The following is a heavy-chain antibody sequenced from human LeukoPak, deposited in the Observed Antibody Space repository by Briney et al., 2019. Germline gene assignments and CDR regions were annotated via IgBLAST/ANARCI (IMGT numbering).Heavy chain of an antibody. CDR2: IKSKTDGGTT. J-gene: IGHJ5*02. CDR3: TTAPNIVVVPAATP. D-gene: IGHD2-2*01. CDR1: GFTFSNAW. Sequence: GGSLRLSCAASGFTFSNAWMSWVRQAPGKGLEWVDRIKSKTDGGTTDYAAPVKGRFTISRDDSKNTLYLQMNSLKTEDTAVYYCTTAPNIVVVPAATPWGQGTLVTVSS. V-gene: IGHV3-15*01.